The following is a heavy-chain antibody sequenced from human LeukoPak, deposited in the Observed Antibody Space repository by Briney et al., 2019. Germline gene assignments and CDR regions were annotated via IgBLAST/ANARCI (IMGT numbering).Heavy chain of an antibody. CDR3: ARFNGDYYGMDV. D-gene: IGHD4-17*01. J-gene: IGHJ6*02. CDR1: GFTFDDYA. V-gene: IGHV3-9*01. Sequence: PGGSLRLYCAASGFTFDDYAMHWVRQAPGKGLEWVSGISWNSGSIGYADSVKGRFTISRDNAKNSLYLQMNSLRDEDTAFYYCARFNGDYYGMDVWGQGTTVTVSS. CDR2: ISWNSGSI.